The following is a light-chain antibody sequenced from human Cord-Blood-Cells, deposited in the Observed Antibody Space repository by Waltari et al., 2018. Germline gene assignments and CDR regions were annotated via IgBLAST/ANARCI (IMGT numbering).Light chain of an antibody. CDR2: GKN. CDR3: NSRDSSGNHWV. J-gene: IGLJ3*02. CDR1: SLRSYD. Sequence: SSELTQDPAVSVALGQTVRITCQGDSLRSYDASWYQQKPGQAPVLVIYGKNNRPSGIPYRFSGSSSGNTASLTITGAQAEDEADYYCNSRDSSGNHWVFGGGTKLTVL. V-gene: IGLV3-19*01.